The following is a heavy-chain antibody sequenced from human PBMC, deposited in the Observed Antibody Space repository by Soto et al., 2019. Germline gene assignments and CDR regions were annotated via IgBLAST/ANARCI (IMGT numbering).Heavy chain of an antibody. CDR1: GFTFISYA. J-gene: IGHJ6*02. V-gene: IGHV3-23*01. CDR2: ISGSGGST. Sequence: PGGSLRLSCAASGFTFISYAMIFFRHAPWKWLEWVSAISGSGGSTYYADSAKGRFTISRDNSKNTLYLQMNSLRAEDTAVYYCAKDGDSSSWTGDYYGMDVWGQGTTVTVSS. D-gene: IGHD6-13*01. CDR3: AKDGDSSSWTGDYYGMDV.